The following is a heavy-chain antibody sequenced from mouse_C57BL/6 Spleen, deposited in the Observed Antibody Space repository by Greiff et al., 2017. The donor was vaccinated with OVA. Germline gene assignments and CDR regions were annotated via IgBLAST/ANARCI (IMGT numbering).Heavy chain of an antibody. CDR3: ASTTDWYFDV. V-gene: IGHV5-6*01. D-gene: IGHD1-1*01. CDR1: GFTFSSYG. J-gene: IGHJ1*03. Sequence: EVQGVESGGDLVKPGGSLKLSCAASGFTFSSYGMSWVRQTPDKRLEWVATISSGGSYTSYPASVKGRFTISRDNAKNTLYLQMSSLKSEDTAMYYSASTTDWYFDVWGTGTTVTVSS. CDR2: ISSGGSYT.